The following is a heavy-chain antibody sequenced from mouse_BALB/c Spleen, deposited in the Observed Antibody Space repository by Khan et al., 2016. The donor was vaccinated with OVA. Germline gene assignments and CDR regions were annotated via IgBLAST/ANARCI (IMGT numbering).Heavy chain of an antibody. V-gene: IGHV3-2*02. Sequence: EVKLEESGPGLVEPSQSLSLTCTVTGYSITSDYAWNWIRQFPGNKLEWMGYISSSGSTNYNPALKSRISITRDTSKNQFFLQLNSVKTEDTATYYCARDGSRYNYAMDYWGQGTSVTVSS. CDR2: ISSSGST. CDR3: ARDGSRYNYAMDY. D-gene: IGHD2-3*01. CDR1: GYSITSDYA. J-gene: IGHJ4*01.